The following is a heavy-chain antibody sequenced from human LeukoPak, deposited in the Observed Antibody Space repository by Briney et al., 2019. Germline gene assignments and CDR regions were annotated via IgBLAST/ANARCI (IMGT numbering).Heavy chain of an antibody. CDR1: GYTFTIHH. J-gene: IGHJ4*02. Sequence: GASVKVSCKTSGYTFTIHHIQWVRQAPGQGLEWMGWINTNSGGTIYSQKFQGRITMTRDPSITTAYMELSSLRSDDTAVYYCARDYSTSSWDNWGQGTLVTVSS. V-gene: IGHV1-2*02. CDR2: INTNSGGT. D-gene: IGHD6-13*01. CDR3: ARDYSTSSWDN.